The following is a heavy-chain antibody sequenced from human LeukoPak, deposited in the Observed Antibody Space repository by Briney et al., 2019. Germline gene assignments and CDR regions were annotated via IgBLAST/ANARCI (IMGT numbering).Heavy chain of an antibody. CDR2: IDWNSGSI. J-gene: IGHJ4*02. D-gene: IGHD1-26*01. CDR1: GFTFDDYA. Sequence: GGSLRLSCAASGFTFDDYAMYWVRQAPGKGLEWVPAIDWNSGSIDYADSVKGRFTISRDNAENSLYLQMNSLRAEDTAVYYCAREIVGAIKSYFDYWGQGTLVTASS. V-gene: IGHV3-9*01. CDR3: AREIVGAIKSYFDY.